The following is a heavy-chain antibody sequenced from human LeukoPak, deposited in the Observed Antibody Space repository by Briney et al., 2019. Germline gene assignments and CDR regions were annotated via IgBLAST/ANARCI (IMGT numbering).Heavy chain of an antibody. CDR3: ARGPILTMVRGVIRYFDY. J-gene: IGHJ4*02. CDR2: INHSGST. Sequence: SETLSLTCAVYGGSFSGYYWSWIRQPPGKGLEWIGEINHSGSTNYNPSLKSRVTISVDTSKNQFSLKLSSVTAADTAVYYCARGPILTMVRGVIRYFDYWGQGTLVTVSS. CDR1: GGSFSGYY. D-gene: IGHD3-10*01. V-gene: IGHV4-34*01.